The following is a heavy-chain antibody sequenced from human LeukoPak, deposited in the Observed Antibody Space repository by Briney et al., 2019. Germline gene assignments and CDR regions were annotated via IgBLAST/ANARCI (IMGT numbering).Heavy chain of an antibody. CDR2: MIPIFGTA. J-gene: IGHJ4*02. D-gene: IGHD3-22*01. V-gene: IGHV1-69*13. Sequence: ASVKVSCKASGGTFSSYAISWVRQAPGQGLEWMGGMIPIFGTANYAQKFQGRVTITADESTSTAYMELSSLRSEDTAVYYCALSVGYYDSSGWFDYWGQGTLVTVSS. CDR1: GGTFSSYA. CDR3: ALSVGYYDSSGWFDY.